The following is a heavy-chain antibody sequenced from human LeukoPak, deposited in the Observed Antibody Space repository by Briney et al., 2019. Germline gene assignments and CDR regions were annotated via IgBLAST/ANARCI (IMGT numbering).Heavy chain of an antibody. CDR2: ISSSSSYI. D-gene: IGHD2-2*01. V-gene: IGHV3-21*01. CDR3: AREFPHCSSTSCYVMEHEVGYYFDY. J-gene: IGHJ4*02. CDR1: GFTFSSYS. Sequence: GGSLRLSCAASGFTFSSYSMNWVRRAPGKGLEWVSSISSSSSYIYYADSVKGRFTISRDNAKNSLYLQMNSLRAEDTAVYYCAREFPHCSSTSCYVMEHEVGYYFDYWGQGTLVTVSS.